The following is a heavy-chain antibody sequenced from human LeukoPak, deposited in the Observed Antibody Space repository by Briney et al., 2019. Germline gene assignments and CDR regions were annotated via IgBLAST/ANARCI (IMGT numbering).Heavy chain of an antibody. V-gene: IGHV5-51*01. Sequence: GETLKISCKGSGYSFTSYWIGWVRQMPGKGLEWMGIIYPGDSDTRYSPSFQGQVTISADKSISTAYLQWSSLKASDTAIYYCARHRVQYHLQHPLDYWGQGTLVTVSS. D-gene: IGHD6-13*01. CDR3: ARHRVQYHLQHPLDY. CDR2: IYPGDSDT. CDR1: GYSFTSYW. J-gene: IGHJ4*02.